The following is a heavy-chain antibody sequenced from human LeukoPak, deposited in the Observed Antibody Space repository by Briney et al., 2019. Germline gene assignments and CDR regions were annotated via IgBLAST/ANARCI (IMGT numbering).Heavy chain of an antibody. CDR3: ARLGTGTTRGAFDI. D-gene: IGHD1-1*01. CDR1: GGSISSYY. Sequence: SETLSLTCTVSGGSISSYYWSWIRQPPGKGLEWIGYIYTSGSTNYNPSLKSRVTISVDTSKNQFSLKLSSVTAADTAVYYCARLGTGTTRGAFDIWGQGTMVTVSS. J-gene: IGHJ3*02. CDR2: IYTSGST. V-gene: IGHV4-4*09.